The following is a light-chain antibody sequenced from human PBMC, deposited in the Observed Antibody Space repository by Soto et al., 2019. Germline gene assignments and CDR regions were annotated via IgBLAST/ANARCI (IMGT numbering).Light chain of an antibody. CDR3: QQRGT. CDR1: QSVTGSY. CDR2: GAS. Sequence: ESVFTQSPVTLSLSTVDRATLSCRASQSVTGSYLAWYQQKPGQAPRLLIYGASSRATGVPARFSGSGSGTDFTLTISSLEPEDLAVYYCQQRGTFGPGTKVDIK. J-gene: IGKJ3*01. V-gene: IGKV3-20*01.